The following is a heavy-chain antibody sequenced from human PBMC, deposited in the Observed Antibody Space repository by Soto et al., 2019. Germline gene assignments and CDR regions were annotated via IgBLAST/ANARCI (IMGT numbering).Heavy chain of an antibody. CDR2: IYYSGST. V-gene: IGHV4-59*01. J-gene: IGHJ4*02. CDR3: ASTRRWLSFDS. D-gene: IGHD3-22*01. Sequence: PSETLSLTCTVSGDCISTNYWSWIRQPPGKGLEWIGNIYYSGSTNYNPSLKSRVTISLDTSKNEFSLKLSSVTAADTAVYYCASTRRWLSFDSWGPGTLVTVSS. CDR1: GDCISTNY.